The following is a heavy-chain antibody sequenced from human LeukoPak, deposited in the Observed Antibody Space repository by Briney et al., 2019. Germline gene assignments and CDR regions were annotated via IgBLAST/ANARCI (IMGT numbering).Heavy chain of an antibody. D-gene: IGHD3-22*01. J-gene: IGHJ4*02. CDR2: ISSSSSYI. CDR1: GFTFSSYS. CDR3: AKDAHYYYDSSGYYIDY. Sequence: GGSLRLSCAASGFTFSSYSMNWVRQAPGKGLEWVSSISSSSSYIYYADSVKGRFTISRDNSKNTLYLQMNSLRAEDTAVYYCAKDAHYYYDSSGYYIDYWGQGTLVTVSS. V-gene: IGHV3-21*04.